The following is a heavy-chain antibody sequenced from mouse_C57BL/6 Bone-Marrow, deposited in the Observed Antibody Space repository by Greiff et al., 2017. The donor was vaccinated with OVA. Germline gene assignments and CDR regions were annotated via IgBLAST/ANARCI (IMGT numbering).Heavy chain of an antibody. CDR1: GFTFSSYG. V-gene: IGHV5-6*02. CDR3: ARRLLYYCDY. J-gene: IGHJ2*01. D-gene: IGHD2-12*01. CDR2: ISSGGSYT. Sequence: EVKLVESGGDLVKPGGSLKLSCAASGFTFSSYGMSWVRQTPDQRLEWVATISSGGSYTYYPDSVKGRFTISRDNAKNTLYLQMSSLKSEDTAMYYCARRLLYYCDYWGQGTTLTVSS.